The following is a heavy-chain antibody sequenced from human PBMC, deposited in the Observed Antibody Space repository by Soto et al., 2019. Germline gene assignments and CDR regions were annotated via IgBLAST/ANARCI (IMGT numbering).Heavy chain of an antibody. CDR2: IYYSGST. J-gene: IGHJ4*02. CDR1: CCSISSGGYY. D-gene: IGHD3-22*01. CDR3: ARDRITYYYDSSGFVYFDY. V-gene: IGHV4-31*03. Sequence: TPFLTLTFSCCSISSGGYYWGWIPPPPGEGLEWIGYIYYSGSTYYNPSLKSRVTISVDTSKNQFSLKLSSVTAADTAVYYCARDRITYYYDSSGFVYFDYWGQGTLVTVSS.